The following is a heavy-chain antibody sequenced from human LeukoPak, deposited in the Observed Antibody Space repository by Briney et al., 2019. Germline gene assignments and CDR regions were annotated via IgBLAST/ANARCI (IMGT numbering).Heavy chain of an antibody. CDR1: GFTFSDYY. CDR3: AKDRGLNIWLYYFDY. Sequence: PGGSLRLSCAASGFTFSDYYMSWIRQAPGKGLEWVSYISSSGSTIYYADSVKGRFTISRDNAKNTLYLQMNSLRAEDTAVYYCAKDRGLNIWLYYFDYWGQGTLVTVSS. CDR2: ISSSGSTI. D-gene: IGHD2/OR15-2a*01. V-gene: IGHV3-11*04. J-gene: IGHJ4*02.